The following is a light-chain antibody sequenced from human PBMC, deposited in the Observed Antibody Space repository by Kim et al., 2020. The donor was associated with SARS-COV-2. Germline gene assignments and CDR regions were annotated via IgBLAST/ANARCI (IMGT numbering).Light chain of an antibody. V-gene: IGLV2-23*02. CDR1: SSDVGKYNL. J-gene: IGLJ2*01. CDR3: CSYAGDGTLV. CDR2: EVI. Sequence: QSVLTQPASVSGSPGQSITISCTGTSSDVGKYNLVSWYQQYPGRAPKLLIYEVIKRPSGVSNRFSGSKSGDTASLTISGLQTEDEGDFYCCSYAGDGTLVFGGGTKVTVL.